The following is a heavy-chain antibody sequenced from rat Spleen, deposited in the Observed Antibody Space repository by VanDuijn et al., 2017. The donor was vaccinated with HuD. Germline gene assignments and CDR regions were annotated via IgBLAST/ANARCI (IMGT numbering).Heavy chain of an antibody. CDR2: INTDSSST. CDR3: ARERNWERYFDY. J-gene: IGHJ2*01. Sequence: EVQLVESGGGLVQPGSSLKVSCVASGFTFSSYVMHWFRPAPENGIEWLAYINTDSSSTHYAETVKGRFTISRDNAKNTVDMQLSSLRSEDTAMYFCARERNWERYFDYWGQGVMVTVSS. V-gene: IGHV5-43*01. CDR1: GFTFSSYV. D-gene: IGHD5-1*01.